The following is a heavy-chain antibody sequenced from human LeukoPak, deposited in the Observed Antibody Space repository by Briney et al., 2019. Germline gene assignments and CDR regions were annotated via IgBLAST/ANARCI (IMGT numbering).Heavy chain of an antibody. V-gene: IGHV3-21*01. CDR3: ARNIVVVPAAIYYYYGMDV. J-gene: IGHJ6*02. CDR2: ISSSSSYI. CDR1: GFTFSSYS. D-gene: IGHD2-2*01. Sequence: GGSLRLSCAASGFTFSSYSMNWVRQAPGKGLEWVSSISSSSSYIYYADSVKGRFTISRDNAKNSLYPQMNSLRAEDTAVYYCARNIVVVPAAIYYYYGMDVWGQGTTVTVSS.